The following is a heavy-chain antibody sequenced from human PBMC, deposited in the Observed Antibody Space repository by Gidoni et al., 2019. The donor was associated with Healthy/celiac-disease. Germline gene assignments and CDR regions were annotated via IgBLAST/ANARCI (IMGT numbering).Heavy chain of an antibody. CDR1: GFTFSSYG. J-gene: IGHJ6*02. CDR3: ARESTHDFWSGWNGMDV. D-gene: IGHD3-3*01. V-gene: IGHV3-33*01. Sequence: QVQLVESGGGVVQPGRSLRLSCAASGFTFSSYGMHWVRQAPGKGLEWVAVIWYDGSKKYYADAVKGRFTISRDNSKNTLYLQMNSLRAEDTAVYYCARESTHDFWSGWNGMDVWGQGTTVTVSS. CDR2: IWYDGSKK.